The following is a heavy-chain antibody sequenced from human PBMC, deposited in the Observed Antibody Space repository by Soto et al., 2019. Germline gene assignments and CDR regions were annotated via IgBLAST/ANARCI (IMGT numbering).Heavy chain of an antibody. D-gene: IGHD4-17*01. V-gene: IGHV1-18*01. Sequence: QVQLVQSGAEVKEPGASVKVSCKASGYTFTSYGISWVRQAPGQGLEWMGWISVYNGNTKNARKFQGRVTMTTDTATSTAYMERRSLRSDDTAGYYCARRPQQALTTLTTLEYYYHMDVWGKGTTVTVSS. J-gene: IGHJ6*03. CDR3: ARRPQQALTTLTTLEYYYHMDV. CDR1: GYTFTSYG. CDR2: ISVYNGNT.